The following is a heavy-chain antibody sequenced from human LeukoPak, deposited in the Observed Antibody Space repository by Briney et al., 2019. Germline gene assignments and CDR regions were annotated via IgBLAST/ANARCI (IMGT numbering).Heavy chain of an antibody. CDR2: IKQDGSEK. J-gene: IGHJ4*02. Sequence: GGSLRLSCAASGFTFSSYWMSWVRQAPGKGLEWVANIKQDGSEKYYVDSVKGRFTISRDNAKNSLYLQMNSLRAENTAVYYCARECWWGENYFDYWGQGTLVTVSS. CDR3: ARECWWGENYFDY. CDR1: GFTFSSYW. V-gene: IGHV3-7*01. D-gene: IGHD2-21*01.